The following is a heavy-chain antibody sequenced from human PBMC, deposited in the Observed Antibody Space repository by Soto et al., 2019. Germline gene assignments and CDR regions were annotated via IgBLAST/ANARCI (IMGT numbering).Heavy chain of an antibody. CDR2: ISGSAGTT. CDR3: AKLSEGRLRPGQYFDY. Sequence: EVQLLASGGSLVQPGGSLRLSCAASGFTFSTYAMTWVRQAPGKGLEWVSGISGSAGTTNYADSVKGRFTISRDNSMNTLYLQMNSLRVEDTAVYYCAKLSEGRLRPGQYFDYWGQGTPVTVSS. V-gene: IGHV3-23*01. CDR1: GFTFSTYA. J-gene: IGHJ4*02. D-gene: IGHD3-16*02.